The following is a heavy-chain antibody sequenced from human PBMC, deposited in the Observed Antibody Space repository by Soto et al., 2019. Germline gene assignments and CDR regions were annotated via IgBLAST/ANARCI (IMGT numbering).Heavy chain of an antibody. CDR3: ANEDYDFWSGPVGFDY. V-gene: IGHV3-23*01. D-gene: IGHD3-3*01. CDR2: ISGSGGST. Sequence: PGGSLRLSCAASGFTFSSYAMSWVRQAPGKGLEWVSAISGSGGSTYYADSVKGRFTISRDNSKNTLYLQMNSLRAEDTAVYYCANEDYDFWSGPVGFDYWGQGTLVTVSS. CDR1: GFTFSSYA. J-gene: IGHJ4*02.